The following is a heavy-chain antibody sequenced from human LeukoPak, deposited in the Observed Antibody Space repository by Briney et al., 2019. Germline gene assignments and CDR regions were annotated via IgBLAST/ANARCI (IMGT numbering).Heavy chain of an antibody. Sequence: GGSLRLSCAGSGFVFSTYDMDWVRQAPGKGLEWVSSISRAGDRTYYEDSVKGRFTISRDNSRNTMFLQMNSLRAEDTAVYYCARDDSFAFADRGQATMVTVSS. CDR3: ARDDSFAFAD. D-gene: IGHD3-3*01. V-gene: IGHV3-23*01. CDR2: ISRAGDRT. J-gene: IGHJ3*01. CDR1: GFVFSTYD.